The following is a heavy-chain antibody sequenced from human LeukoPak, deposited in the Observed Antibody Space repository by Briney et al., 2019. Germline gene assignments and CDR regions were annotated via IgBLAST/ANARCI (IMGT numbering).Heavy chain of an antibody. J-gene: IGHJ4*02. CDR2: IYPGDSDT. Sequence: GESLKISCKGSGYSFTSYWIGWGRQMPGKGLEWMGIIYPGDSDTRYRPSFQGQVTISADKSISTAYLQWSSLEASDTAMYYCARRSSGWYLDYWGQGTLVTVSS. D-gene: IGHD6-19*01. V-gene: IGHV5-51*01. CDR1: GYSFTSYW. CDR3: ARRSSGWYLDY.